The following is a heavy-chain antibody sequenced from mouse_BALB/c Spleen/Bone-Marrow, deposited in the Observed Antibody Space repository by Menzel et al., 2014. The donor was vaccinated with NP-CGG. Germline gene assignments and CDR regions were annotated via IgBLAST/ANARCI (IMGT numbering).Heavy chain of an antibody. CDR2: IRNKANGYTT. D-gene: IGHD1-2*01. CDR3: ARDIGRLLFDY. CDR1: GFTFTDYY. Sequence: EVKLMESGGGLVQPGGSLRLSCATSGFTFTDYYMSWVRRPPGKALVWLGFIRNKANGYTTEYSASVKGRFTISRDNSQSILYLQMNTLRAEDSATYYCARDIGRLLFDYWGQGTTLTVSS. J-gene: IGHJ2*01. V-gene: IGHV7-3*02.